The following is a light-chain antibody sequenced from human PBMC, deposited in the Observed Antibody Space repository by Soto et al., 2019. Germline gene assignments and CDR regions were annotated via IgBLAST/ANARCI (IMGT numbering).Light chain of an antibody. Sequence: EIVMTQSPATLSVSPGERATLSCRASQSVSSNLAWYQQKPGQAPRLLLYGASSLQSGVPSRFSGSGSGTDFTLTISSLQPEDFATYYCQQSYSTPRYTFGQGTKLEIK. V-gene: IGKV3-15*01. CDR3: QQSYSTPRYT. CDR1: QSVSSN. CDR2: GAS. J-gene: IGKJ2*01.